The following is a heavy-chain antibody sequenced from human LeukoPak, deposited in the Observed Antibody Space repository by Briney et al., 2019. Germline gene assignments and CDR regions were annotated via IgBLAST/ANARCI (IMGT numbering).Heavy chain of an antibody. CDR2: IKQDGSEK. Sequence: GGSLRLSCAASGFTFSSYWMSWVRQAPGKGLEWVANIKQDGSEKYYVDSVKGRFTISRDNSKNTLYLQTNSLRAEDTAVYYCARADSLNMYYFDYWGQGTLVTVSS. D-gene: IGHD2-21*01. CDR3: ARADSLNMYYFDY. J-gene: IGHJ4*02. CDR1: GFTFSSYW. V-gene: IGHV3-7*03.